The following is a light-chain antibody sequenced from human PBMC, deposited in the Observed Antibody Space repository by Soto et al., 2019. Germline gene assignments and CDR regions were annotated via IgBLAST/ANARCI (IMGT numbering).Light chain of an antibody. CDR2: YAS. CDR1: QSVSSY. V-gene: IGKV3-11*01. CDR3: QQRSNWPVT. J-gene: IGKJ5*01. Sequence: EIVLTQCPATLSLSPGERATLSCRASQSVSSYLAWYQQKPGQAPRLLIYYASNRATGIPARFSGSGSGTDFTLTFCRLEPEDFAVYSCQQRSNWPVTFGQGTRLEIK.